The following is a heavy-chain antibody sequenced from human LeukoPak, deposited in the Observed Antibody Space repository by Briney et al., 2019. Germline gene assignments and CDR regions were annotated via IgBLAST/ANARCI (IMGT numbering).Heavy chain of an antibody. Sequence: ASVKVSCKASGYTFTSYGISWVRQAPGQGLEWMGWISGFNVDTNYAQKFQGRVTMTTDTSTSTAYMELRSLRSDDTAVYYCERYNSGSLGDYWGQGTLVTVSS. CDR3: ERYNSGSLGDY. CDR2: ISGFNVDT. D-gene: IGHD6-19*01. V-gene: IGHV1-18*01. CDR1: GYTFTSYG. J-gene: IGHJ4*02.